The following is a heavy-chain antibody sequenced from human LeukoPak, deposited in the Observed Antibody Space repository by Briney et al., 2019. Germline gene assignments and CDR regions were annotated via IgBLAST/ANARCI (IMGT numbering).Heavy chain of an antibody. J-gene: IGHJ4*02. CDR1: GGSFSGCY. CDR2: INHSGST. D-gene: IGHD6-13*01. V-gene: IGHV4-34*01. Sequence: SETLSLTCAVYGGSFSGCYWWWIRQQPGKGLEWIGEINHSGSTNYNPSLKSRVTISVDTSKNQFSLKLSSVTAADTAVYYCARVRQQLVPAYFDYWGQGTLVTVSS. CDR3: ARVRQQLVPAYFDY.